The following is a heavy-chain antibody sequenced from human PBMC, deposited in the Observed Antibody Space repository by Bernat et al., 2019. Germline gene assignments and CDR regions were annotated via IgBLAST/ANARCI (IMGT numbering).Heavy chain of an antibody. J-gene: IGHJ3*02. D-gene: IGHD2-21*02. V-gene: IGHV3-13*04. Sequence: EVQLVESGGGLVQPGGSLRLSCAASGFTFSSYDMHWVRQATGKGLEWVSAIGTAGDTYYPGSVKGRFTISRENAKNSLYLQMNSLRAGDTAVYYGARMGDHDASDIWGQGTMVTVSS. CDR2: IGTAGDT. CDR3: ARMGDHDASDI. CDR1: GFTFSSYD.